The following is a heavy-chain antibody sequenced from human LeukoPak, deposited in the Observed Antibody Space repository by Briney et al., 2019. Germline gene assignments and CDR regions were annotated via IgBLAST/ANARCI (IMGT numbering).Heavy chain of an antibody. CDR3: ARNKSSGWYGGHYFDY. CDR2: TYYRSKWYN. V-gene: IGHV6-1*01. Sequence: SQTLSLTCAISGDSVSSNSAAWNWIRQSPSRGLGWLGRTYYRSKWYNDYAVSVKSRITINPDTSKNQFSLQLNSVTPEDTAVYYCARNKSSGWYGGHYFDYWGQGTLVTVSS. D-gene: IGHD6-19*01. J-gene: IGHJ4*02. CDR1: GDSVSSNSAA.